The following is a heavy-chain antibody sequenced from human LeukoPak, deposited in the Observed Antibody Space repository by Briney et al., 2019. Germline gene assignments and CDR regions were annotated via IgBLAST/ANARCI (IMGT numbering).Heavy chain of an antibody. CDR1: GFTFSSYD. CDR2: IGTAGDT. V-gene: IGHV3-13*01. CDR3: ARGDVGATIRRNYYYYGMDV. D-gene: IGHD1-26*01. J-gene: IGHJ6*02. Sequence: GGSLRLSCAASGFTFSSYDMHWVRQATGKGLEWVSAIGTAGDTYYPGSVKGRFTISRENAKNSLYLQMNSLRAEDTAVYYCARGDVGATIRRNYYYYGMDVWGQGTTVTVSS.